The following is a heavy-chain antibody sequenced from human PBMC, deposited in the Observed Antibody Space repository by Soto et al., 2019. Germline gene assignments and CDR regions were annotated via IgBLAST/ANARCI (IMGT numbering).Heavy chain of an antibody. CDR3: ARSGLLWFGELPYFDY. D-gene: IGHD3-10*01. CDR2: IIPIFGTA. J-gene: IGHJ4*02. V-gene: IGHV1-69*13. Sequence: SVKVSCKASGGTFSSYAISWVRQAPGQGLEWMGGIIPIFGTANYAQKFQGRVTITADESTSTAYMELSSLRSEDTAVYYCARSGLLWFGELPYFDYWGQGTLVTVSS. CDR1: GGTFSSYA.